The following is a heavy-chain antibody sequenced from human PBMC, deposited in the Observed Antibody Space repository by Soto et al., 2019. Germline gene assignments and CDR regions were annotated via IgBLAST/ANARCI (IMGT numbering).Heavy chain of an antibody. CDR1: GFTFSSYA. Sequence: PGGSLRLSCAASGFTFSSYAMHWVRQAPGKGLEWVAVISYDGSNKYYADSVKGRFTISRDNSKNTLYLQMNSLRAEDTAVYYSANTYYGSGSYYNGFDYWGQGTRVTVSS. V-gene: IGHV3-30*18. D-gene: IGHD3-10*01. CDR2: ISYDGSNK. CDR3: ANTYYGSGSYYNGFDY. J-gene: IGHJ4*02.